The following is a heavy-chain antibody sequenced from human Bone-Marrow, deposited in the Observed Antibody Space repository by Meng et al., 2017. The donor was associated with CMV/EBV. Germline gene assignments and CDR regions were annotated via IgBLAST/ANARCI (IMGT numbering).Heavy chain of an antibody. V-gene: IGHV3-23*01. Sequence: GESLKISCAASGFTFSSYAMHWVRQAPGKGLEWVSTISGSGGSTYYADTVKGRFTISRYNSKNTLNLQMNILRAEDTAIYYCAKWGSGLDYWGQGTLVTVSS. CDR1: GFTFSSYA. J-gene: IGHJ4*02. CDR3: AKWGSGLDY. D-gene: IGHD6-19*01. CDR2: ISGSGGST.